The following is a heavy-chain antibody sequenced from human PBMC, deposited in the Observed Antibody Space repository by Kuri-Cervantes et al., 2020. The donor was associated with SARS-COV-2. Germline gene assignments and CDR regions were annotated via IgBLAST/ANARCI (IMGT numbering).Heavy chain of an antibody. J-gene: IGHJ4*02. CDR1: GFTVNSNY. Sequence: GESLKISCAASGFTVNSNYMSWVRQAPGKGLEWVSHISSGSVIHYADSVKGRFTISRDNAKNSLYLQMDSLRDEDTAMYYCARDRGEERWLDGLDYWGQGTLVTVSS. V-gene: IGHV3-69-1*01. CDR3: ARDRGEERWLDGLDY. D-gene: IGHD6-19*01. CDR2: ISSGSVI.